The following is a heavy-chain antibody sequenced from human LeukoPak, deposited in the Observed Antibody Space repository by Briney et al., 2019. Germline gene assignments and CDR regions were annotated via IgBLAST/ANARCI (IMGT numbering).Heavy chain of an antibody. V-gene: IGHV3-33*08. Sequence: GGSLRLSCAASGFTFSSYWMNWARQAPGKGLEWVADIWYDGSNTYYADSVKGRFTISRDNSRNTLYVQMNSLRAEDAAVYYCARGFGYYLDYWGQGTLVTVSS. J-gene: IGHJ4*02. CDR2: IWYDGSNT. CDR3: ARGFGYYLDY. CDR1: GFTFSSYW. D-gene: IGHD2-15*01.